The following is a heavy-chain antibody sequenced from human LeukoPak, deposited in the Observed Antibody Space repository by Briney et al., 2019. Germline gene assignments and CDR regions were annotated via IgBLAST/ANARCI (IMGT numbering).Heavy chain of an antibody. CDR3: ARSAGLVRGSEFSF. CDR2: IYTSGST. V-gene: IGHV4-4*09. CDR1: GGSISSYY. D-gene: IGHD6-19*01. J-gene: IGHJ4*02. Sequence: SETLSLTCTVSGGSISSYYWSWIRQPPGKGLEWIGYIYTSGSTNYNPSLKSRVTISVDTSRNQFSLKLGSVTAADTAVYYCARSAGLVRGSEFSFWGQGTLVTVSS.